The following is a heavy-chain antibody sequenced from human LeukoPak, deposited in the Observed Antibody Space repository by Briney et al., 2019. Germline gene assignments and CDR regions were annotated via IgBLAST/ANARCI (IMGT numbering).Heavy chain of an antibody. CDR3: SRGSGISYGGIDY. CDR1: GYTFTVYY. J-gene: IGHJ4*02. V-gene: IGHV1-2*02. D-gene: IGHD5-18*01. Sequence: ASVKVSSMASGYTFTVYYLHWVRPAPGQGLGWMGWIHPKSGDTHYAQKLLGRVTLTRDTSTTIVYMELKWLTSDDTAVYYCSRGSGISYGGIDYWGQGTLVTVSS. CDR2: IHPKSGDT.